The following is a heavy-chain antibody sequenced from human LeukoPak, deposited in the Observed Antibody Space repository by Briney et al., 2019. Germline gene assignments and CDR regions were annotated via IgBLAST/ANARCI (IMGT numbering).Heavy chain of an antibody. CDR2: ISGSGGST. CDR3: TKGTIWLPFDY. Sequence: GGSLRLSCAASGFTVGSNYMSWVRQAPGKGLEWVSAISGSGGSTYYADSVKGRFTISRDNSKNTLYLQMNSLRAEDTAVYYCTKGTIWLPFDYWGQGTLVTVSS. V-gene: IGHV3-23*01. J-gene: IGHJ4*02. CDR1: GFTVGSNY. D-gene: IGHD5-18*01.